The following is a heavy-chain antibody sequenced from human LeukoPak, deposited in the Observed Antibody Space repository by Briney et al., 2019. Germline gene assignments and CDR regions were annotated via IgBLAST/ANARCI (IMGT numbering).Heavy chain of an antibody. CDR3: AKNQNWYFDY. V-gene: IGHV3-23*01. CDR2: ISVSGGTT. J-gene: IGHJ4*02. CDR1: GFTFSTYA. D-gene: IGHD1-1*01. Sequence: GRSLRLSCAASGFTFSTYAMGWVRQAPGKGLEWVSSISVSGGTTYYADSVKGRFTISRDNPKSTLYLQMNFLRAEDTAVYYCAKNQNWYFDYWGQGTLVTVSS.